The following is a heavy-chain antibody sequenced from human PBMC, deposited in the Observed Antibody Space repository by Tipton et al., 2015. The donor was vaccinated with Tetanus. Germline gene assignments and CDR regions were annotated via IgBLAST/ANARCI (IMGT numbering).Heavy chain of an antibody. CDR3: ARPGVGGYTGYYFDF. CDR1: GGSISSGGYS. J-gene: IGHJ4*02. Sequence: TLSLTCAVSGGSISSGGYSWTWIRQPPGKGLQWIGYMYYSGTTHYNPTLKSRVTISVDTSKNQFSLKLDSVTAADAAVYYCARPGVGGYTGYYFDFWGQGTVVTVSS. V-gene: IGHV4-30-2*03. D-gene: IGHD5-12*01. CDR2: MYYSGTT.